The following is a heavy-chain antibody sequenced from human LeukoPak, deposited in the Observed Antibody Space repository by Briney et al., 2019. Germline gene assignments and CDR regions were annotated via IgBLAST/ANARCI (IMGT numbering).Heavy chain of an antibody. CDR3: ARDAARPHYDFWSGYVSGFDY. J-gene: IGHJ4*02. D-gene: IGHD3-3*01. CDR2: ISSSGSTI. CDR1: GFTFSDYY. V-gene: IGHV3-11*01. Sequence: GALRLSCAASGFTFSDYYMSWIRQAPGEGLEWVSYISSSGSTIYYADSVEGRFTISRDNAKNSLYLQMNSLRAEDTAVYYCARDAARPHYDFWSGYVSGFDYWGQGTLVTVSS.